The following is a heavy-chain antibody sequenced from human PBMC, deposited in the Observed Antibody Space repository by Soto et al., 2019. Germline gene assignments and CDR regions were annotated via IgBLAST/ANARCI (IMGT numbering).Heavy chain of an antibody. J-gene: IGHJ3*02. D-gene: IGHD4-17*01. CDR2: IYYSGST. Sequence: QVQLQESGPGLVKPSETLSLTCTVSGGSISSYYWSWIRQPPGKGLEWIGYIYYSGSTNYNPSLKRRVTISVDTSKNQFSLELSSVTAADTAVYYCARDGDTVTTPRGAFDIWGQGTMVTVSS. CDR3: ARDGDTVTTPRGAFDI. CDR1: GGSISSYY. V-gene: IGHV4-59*01.